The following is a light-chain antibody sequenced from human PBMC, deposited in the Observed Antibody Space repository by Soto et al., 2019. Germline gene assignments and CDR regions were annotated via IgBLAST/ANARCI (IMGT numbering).Light chain of an antibody. CDR2: DVI. Sequence: QSALTQPASVSGSPGQSITLSCTGTSSDVGGYNVSWFQQHPGEAPKLIIYDVINRPSGVSNRFSGSKSGNTASLTISGLQAEDEADYYCNSYRDISTDVFGTGTKLTVL. J-gene: IGLJ1*01. CDR3: NSYRDISTDV. V-gene: IGLV2-14*01. CDR1: SSDVGGYN.